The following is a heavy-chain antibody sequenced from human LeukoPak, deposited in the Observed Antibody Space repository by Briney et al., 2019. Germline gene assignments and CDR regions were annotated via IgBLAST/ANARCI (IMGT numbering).Heavy chain of an antibody. D-gene: IGHD3-16*02. CDR1: GGSISSSIYY. Sequence: SETLSLTCIVSGGSISSSIYYWAWVRQPPGTGLEWIGTVFYNGATQYSPSLRSRVTISVDTSKNQFSLKLSSVTAADTAVYYCARARGYDYVWGSYRYDAFDIWGQGTMVTVSS. CDR3: ARARGYDYVWGSYRYDAFDI. CDR2: VFYNGAT. J-gene: IGHJ3*02. V-gene: IGHV4-39*07.